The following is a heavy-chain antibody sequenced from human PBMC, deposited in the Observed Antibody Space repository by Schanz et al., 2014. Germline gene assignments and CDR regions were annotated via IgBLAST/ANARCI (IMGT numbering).Heavy chain of an antibody. CDR1: GGSISGYY. J-gene: IGHJ4*02. D-gene: IGHD5-12*01. V-gene: IGHV4-59*08. CDR3: ARHGGWLLERFDY. CDR2: IYSSGTT. Sequence: QVQLQESGPRLVKPSETLSLTCTVSGGSISGYYWSWIRQPPGKGLEWIGYIYSSGTTRYNPSLKSRVSISVDTSKNQFSLKLISVTAADTAVYYCARHGGWLLERFDYWGQGTLVTVSS.